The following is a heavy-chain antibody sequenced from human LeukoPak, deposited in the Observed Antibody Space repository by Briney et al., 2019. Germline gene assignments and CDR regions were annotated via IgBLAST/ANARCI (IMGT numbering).Heavy chain of an antibody. D-gene: IGHD3/OR15-3a*01. V-gene: IGHV4-59*01. J-gene: IGHJ4*02. CDR1: GGSISSYY. Sequence: PSETLSLTCTVSGGSISSYYWSWIRQPPGKGLEWIGYIYYSGSTNYNPSLKSRVTISVDTSKNQFSLKLSSVTAADTAVYYCARQTGSGLFTLPGGQGTLVTVSS. CDR2: IYYSGST. CDR3: ARQTGSGLFTLP.